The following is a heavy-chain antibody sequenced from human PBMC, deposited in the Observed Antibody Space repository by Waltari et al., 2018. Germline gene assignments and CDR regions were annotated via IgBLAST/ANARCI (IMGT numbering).Heavy chain of an antibody. Sequence: EVQLVQSGAEVKKPGESLKISCKGSGYSFTSYWIGWVRQMPGKGLEWMGIIYPGDSDTRYSPSFQGQVTISADKSSSTAYLQWSSLKASDTAMYYCARLEGIAVAGTQVDYWGQGTLVTVSS. D-gene: IGHD6-19*01. CDR3: ARLEGIAVAGTQVDY. J-gene: IGHJ4*02. CDR2: IYPGDSDT. V-gene: IGHV5-51*01. CDR1: GYSFTSYW.